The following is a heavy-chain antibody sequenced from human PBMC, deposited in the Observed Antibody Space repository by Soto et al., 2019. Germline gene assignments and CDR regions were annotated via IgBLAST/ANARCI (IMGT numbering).Heavy chain of an antibody. D-gene: IGHD2-21*02. CDR1: GYTFTSYG. V-gene: IGHV1-18*01. CDR3: ARDALSPTHIVVVTAIVGGGQDAFDI. CDR2: ISAYNGNT. J-gene: IGHJ3*02. Sequence: QVQLVQSGAEVKKPGASVKVSCKASGYTFTSYGISWVRQAPGQGLEWMGWISAYNGNTNYAQKLQGRVTMTTDTSTSTAYMELRSLRSDDTAVYYCARDALSPTHIVVVTAIVGGGQDAFDIWGQGTMVTVSS.